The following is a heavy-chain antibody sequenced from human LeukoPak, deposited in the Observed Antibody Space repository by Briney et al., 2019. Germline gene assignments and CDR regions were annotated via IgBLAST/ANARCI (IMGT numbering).Heavy chain of an antibody. CDR3: ARDTPQLSKAFDI. D-gene: IGHD3-16*02. Sequence: SETLSLTCTVSGGSISSYYWSWIRQPPGKGLEWIGYIYYSGSTNYNPSLKSRVTMSVDTSKNQFSLKLSSVTAVDTAVYYCARDTPQLSKAFDIWGQGTMVTVSS. CDR1: GGSISSYY. J-gene: IGHJ3*02. V-gene: IGHV4-59*01. CDR2: IYYSGST.